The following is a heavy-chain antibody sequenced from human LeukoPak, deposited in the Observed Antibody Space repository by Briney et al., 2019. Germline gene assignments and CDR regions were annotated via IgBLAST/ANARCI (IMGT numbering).Heavy chain of an antibody. V-gene: IGHV4-39*01. J-gene: IGHJ6*02. Sequence: SETLSLTCTVSGGSISSSSYYWGWIRQPPGKGLEWIGSIYYSGSTYYNPSLKSRVTISVDTSKNQFSLKLSSVTAADTAVYYCASTRRRYCSSTGCYSSLDYYGMDVWGQGTTVTVSS. D-gene: IGHD2-2*01. CDR3: ASTRRRYCSSTGCYSSLDYYGMDV. CDR1: GGSISSSSYY. CDR2: IYYSGST.